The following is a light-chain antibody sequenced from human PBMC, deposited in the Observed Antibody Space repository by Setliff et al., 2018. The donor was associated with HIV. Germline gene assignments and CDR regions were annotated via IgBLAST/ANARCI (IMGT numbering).Light chain of an antibody. CDR2: EVT. J-gene: IGLJ2*01. CDR3: CSYAGDTTYVV. V-gene: IGLV2-23*02. Sequence: QSALAQPASVSGSPGQSITIFCTGNSSDVGSYNLVSWYQQHPGKAPKLIIYEVTERPSGVSNRFSGSKSGNTASLTISGLQAEDEADYYCCSYAGDTTYVVFGGGTKVTLL. CDR1: SSDVGSYNL.